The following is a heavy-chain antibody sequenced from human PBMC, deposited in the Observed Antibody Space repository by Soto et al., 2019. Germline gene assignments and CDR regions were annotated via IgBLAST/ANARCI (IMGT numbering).Heavy chain of an antibody. CDR1: GYTFTNYF. J-gene: IGHJ4*02. V-gene: IGHV1-2*02. CDR3: ASDPWDDGGVTLDY. Sequence: QVQLGQSGAEVKKPGASVKVSCKPSGYTFTNYFIQWLRQAPGQGREWMGWINANDGGTNYAQKFQGRVAVTSDTSIRTAYRELSSLTSDDTAVYYCASDPWDDGGVTLDYWGQGTLVTVSS. D-gene: IGHD1-1*01. CDR2: INANDGGT.